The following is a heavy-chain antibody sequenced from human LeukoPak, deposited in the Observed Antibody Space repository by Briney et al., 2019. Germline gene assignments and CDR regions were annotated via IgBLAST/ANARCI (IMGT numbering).Heavy chain of an antibody. Sequence: PGGSLSLSCAASGFTFSKAWMSWVRQAAGQGPEWVGRIKSKTDGGTTDYAAPVKGRLTISRDDSKTSLYLQMNSLKSADTAVYYCTTDVTLVGATAGGYWGQGTLVTVSS. CDR2: IKSKTDGGTT. CDR1: GFTFSKAW. D-gene: IGHD1-26*01. V-gene: IGHV3-15*01. J-gene: IGHJ4*02. CDR3: TTDVTLVGATAGGY.